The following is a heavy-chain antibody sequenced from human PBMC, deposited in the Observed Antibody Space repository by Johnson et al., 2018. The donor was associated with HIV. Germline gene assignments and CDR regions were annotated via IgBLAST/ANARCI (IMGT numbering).Heavy chain of an antibody. V-gene: IGHV3-30*09. D-gene: IGHD3-3*01. CDR1: GFTFSTSA. Sequence: QVQLVESGGDVVQPGRSLRLSCAASGFTFSTSAMHWVRQAPGKRLKWVATISYDGINKYYADSLKGRFAISRDNSRNTLDLRMDSLRVEDTAVYYCAREAYYARAFDLWGQGTMVTVSS. J-gene: IGHJ3*01. CDR2: ISYDGINK. CDR3: AREAYYARAFDL.